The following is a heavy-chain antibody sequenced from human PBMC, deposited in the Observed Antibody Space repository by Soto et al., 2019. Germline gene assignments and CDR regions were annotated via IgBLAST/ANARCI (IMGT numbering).Heavy chain of an antibody. J-gene: IGHJ6*03. V-gene: IGHV3-9*01. D-gene: IGHD3-16*01. CDR1: GFIFDAFD. Sequence: EVQLVESGGGLVQPGRSLRLSCVASGFIFDAFDMHWVRQVPGKGLEWVSHITWTSGTTGYADAVKGRFTISRDNAKKYLSLQMNSLRVEDTALYYCAKDLGGVGYMDVWGKGTTVSVSS. CDR2: ITWTSGTT. CDR3: AKDLGGVGYMDV.